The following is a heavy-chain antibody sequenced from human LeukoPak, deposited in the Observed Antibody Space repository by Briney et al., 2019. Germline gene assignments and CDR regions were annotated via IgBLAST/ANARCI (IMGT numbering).Heavy chain of an antibody. D-gene: IGHD3-3*01. CDR2: IYTSGST. Sequence: SETLSLTCTVSGGSISSGSYYWSWIRQPAGKGLEWIGRIYTSGSTNYNPSLKSRVTISVDTSKNQFPLKLSSVTAADTAVYYCASNLFLEWLLSPGGDDYWGQGILVTVSS. CDR3: ASNLFLEWLLSPGGDDY. J-gene: IGHJ4*02. V-gene: IGHV4-61*02. CDR1: GGSISSGSYY.